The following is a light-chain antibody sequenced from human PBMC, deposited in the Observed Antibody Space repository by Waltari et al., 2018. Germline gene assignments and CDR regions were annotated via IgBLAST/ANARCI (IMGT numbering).Light chain of an antibody. Sequence: DIQLTQSPSSLSASVADRVTITCRASQSISSYLNWYQQKPGKAPKLLIYTASSLEGGVPSRFSGSGSGTDYTLTISNLQPEDFATYYCHQIYSTLGDTFGQGTKLEIK. J-gene: IGKJ2*01. CDR3: HQIYSTLGDT. V-gene: IGKV1-39*01. CDR1: QSISSY. CDR2: TAS.